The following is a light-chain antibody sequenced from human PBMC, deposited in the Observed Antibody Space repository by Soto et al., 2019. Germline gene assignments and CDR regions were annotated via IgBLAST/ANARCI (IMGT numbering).Light chain of an antibody. Sequence: QSALTQPPSASGSPGQSVTISCTGTSSDVGGYNYVSWYQQHPGKVPKLMIYEVSKRPSGVPDRFSGSKSGNTASLTVSGLQAEDEADYYCSSYAGSNNPYVFGTGTKV. J-gene: IGLJ1*01. V-gene: IGLV2-8*01. CDR3: SSYAGSNNPYV. CDR2: EVS. CDR1: SSDVGGYNY.